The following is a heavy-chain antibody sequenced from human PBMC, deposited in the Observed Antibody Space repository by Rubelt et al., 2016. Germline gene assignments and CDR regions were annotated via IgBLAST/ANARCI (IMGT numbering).Heavy chain of an antibody. CDR1: GFTFNSYA. D-gene: IGHD5-18*01. CDR3: AKDTAMEFYYYGMDV. Sequence: EVQLVESGGGLVQPGGSLRLSCAASGFTFNSYAMSWVRQAPGTGLEWVSALCGSGGSTDYADSAKGRFTISRDNSKKTRDLQMNSLRAEDTAVYYCAKDTAMEFYYYGMDVWGQGTTVTVSS. J-gene: IGHJ6*02. CDR2: LCGSGGST. V-gene: IGHV3-23*04.